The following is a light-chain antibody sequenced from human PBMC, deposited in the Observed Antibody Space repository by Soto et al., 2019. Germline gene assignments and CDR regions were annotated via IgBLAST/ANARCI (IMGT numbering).Light chain of an antibody. Sequence: DMEMTQSPSSLSASVGDRVTITCRASQSISNYLNWYQHKPGKVPKLLIYAASSLQSGVPPRFSGSGSGTYFTLTINSLQPEDFATYYCQQSYGTPLTFGGGTKIEIK. J-gene: IGKJ4*01. CDR3: QQSYGTPLT. V-gene: IGKV1-39*01. CDR2: AAS. CDR1: QSISNY.